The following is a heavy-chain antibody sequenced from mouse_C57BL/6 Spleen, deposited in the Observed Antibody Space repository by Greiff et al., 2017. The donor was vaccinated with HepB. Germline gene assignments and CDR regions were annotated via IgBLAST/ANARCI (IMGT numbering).Heavy chain of an antibody. CDR3: ARIDYGSSYEGYFDV. CDR1: GYSFTSYY. Sequence: VQLQQSGPELVKPGASVKISCKASGYSFTSYYIHWVKQRPGQGLEWIGWIYPGSGNTKYNEKFKGKATLTADTSSSTAYMQLSSLTSEDSAVYYCARIDYGSSYEGYFDVWGTGTTVTVSS. J-gene: IGHJ1*03. V-gene: IGHV1-66*01. CDR2: IYPGSGNT. D-gene: IGHD1-1*01.